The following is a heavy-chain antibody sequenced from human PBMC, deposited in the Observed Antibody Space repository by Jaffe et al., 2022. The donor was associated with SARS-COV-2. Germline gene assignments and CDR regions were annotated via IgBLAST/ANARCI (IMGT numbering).Heavy chain of an antibody. CDR1: GFTFSSYA. V-gene: IGHV3-23*01. CDR3: AKDPQLKRLYYFDY. J-gene: IGHJ4*02. Sequence: EVQLLESGGGLVQPGGSLRLSCAASGFTFSSYAMSWVRQAPGKGLEWVSTISGSGGSTYYPDSVKGRFTISRDNSKNTLFLQMNSLRAEDTAVYYCAKDPQLKRLYYFDYWGQGTLVTVSS. CDR2: ISGSGGST. D-gene: IGHD1-1*01.